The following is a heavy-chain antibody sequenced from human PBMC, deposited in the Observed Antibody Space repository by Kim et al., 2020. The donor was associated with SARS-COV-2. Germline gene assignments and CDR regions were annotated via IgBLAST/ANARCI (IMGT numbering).Heavy chain of an antibody. D-gene: IGHD3-10*01. V-gene: IGHV3-23*01. Sequence: SVKGRLPISRDNSRNTVYLHMNSLRAEDTAVYYCAKGGVRGVIIADLDYWGQGTLVTVSP. CDR3: AKGGVRGVIIADLDY. J-gene: IGHJ4*02.